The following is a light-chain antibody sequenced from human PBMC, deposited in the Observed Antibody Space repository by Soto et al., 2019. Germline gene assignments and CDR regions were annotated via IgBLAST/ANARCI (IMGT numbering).Light chain of an antibody. CDR2: DAS. CDR1: QSVSSY. CDR3: QQRSNWPPMYT. Sequence: EIVLTQSPATLSLSPGERATLSCRASQSVSSYLAWYQQKPGQAPRLLIYDASNRATGIPARFSSSGSGPDFTLTISSLEPEDFAVYYCQQRSNWPPMYTFGQGTKLEIK. V-gene: IGKV3-11*01. J-gene: IGKJ2*01.